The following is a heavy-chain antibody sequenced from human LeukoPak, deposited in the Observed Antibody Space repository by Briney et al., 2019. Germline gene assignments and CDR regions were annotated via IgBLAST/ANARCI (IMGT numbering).Heavy chain of an antibody. CDR1: GGSFSGYY. D-gene: IGHD1-26*01. CDR2: INHSGST. CDR3: ATIRSRKWGFDY. V-gene: IGHV4-34*01. J-gene: IGHJ4*02. Sequence: PSETLSLTCAVYGGSFSGYYWSWIRQPPGKGLEWIGEINHSGSTNYNPSLKSRVTISVDTSKTQFSLKLTSVTAADTAVYYCATIRSRKWGFDYWGQGTLVTVSS.